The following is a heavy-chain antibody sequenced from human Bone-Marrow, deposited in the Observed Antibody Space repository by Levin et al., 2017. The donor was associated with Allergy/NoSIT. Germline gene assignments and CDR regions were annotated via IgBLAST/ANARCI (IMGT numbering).Heavy chain of an antibody. CDR1: GFSLSTGGVG. V-gene: IGHV2-5*02. CDR3: AHRRGGDSWNDGDFDY. J-gene: IGHJ4*02. Sequence: SGPTLVKPTQTLTLTCTFSGFSLSTGGVGVGWIRQPPGKALECLALIYWDDDKRYSPSLRSRLTITKDTSKNQVVLTMTNMDPVDTATYYCAHRRGGDSWNDGDFDYWGQGTLVTVSS. D-gene: IGHD1-20*01. CDR2: IYWDDDK.